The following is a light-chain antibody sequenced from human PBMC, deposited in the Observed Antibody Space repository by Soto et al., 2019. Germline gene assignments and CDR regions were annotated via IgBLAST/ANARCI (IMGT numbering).Light chain of an antibody. CDR1: QSVTSSY. V-gene: IGKV3-20*01. Sequence: EIVLTQSPGTLSLSPGERATLSFGASQSVTSSYLAWYQQKPGQAPRLLIYGASSRATGIPARFSGSGSGTDFTLTISSLEPEDFAVYYCQQYETAPWTFGQGTKVDIK. CDR2: GAS. CDR3: QQYETAPWT. J-gene: IGKJ1*01.